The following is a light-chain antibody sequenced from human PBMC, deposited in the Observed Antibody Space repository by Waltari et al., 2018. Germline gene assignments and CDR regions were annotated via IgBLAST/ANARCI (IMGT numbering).Light chain of an antibody. CDR1: QNIYSS. CDR2: AAT. CDR3: QQSYNSPRT. V-gene: IGKV1-39*01. Sequence: DIQMTQSPSSLSASVGDRVTITCRASQNIYSSLNWYQQKPGKAPKLLIFAATSLQSGVPSSVSGSGSGTDFTLTISSLQPEDFATYYCQQSYNSPRTFGQGTKVEI. J-gene: IGKJ1*01.